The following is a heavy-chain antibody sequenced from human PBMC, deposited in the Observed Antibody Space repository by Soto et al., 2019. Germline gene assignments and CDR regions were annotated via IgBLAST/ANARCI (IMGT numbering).Heavy chain of an antibody. CDR3: ARDGGYCTNGVCYGWFDP. Sequence: GASVKVSCKASGYTFTSYAMHWVLQAPGERLEWMGWINAGNGNTKYSQKFQGRVTITRDTSASTAYMELSSLRSEDTAVYYCARDGGYCTNGVCYGWFDPWGQGTLVTVSS. J-gene: IGHJ5*02. CDR2: INAGNGNT. CDR1: GYTFTSYA. D-gene: IGHD2-8*01. V-gene: IGHV1-3*01.